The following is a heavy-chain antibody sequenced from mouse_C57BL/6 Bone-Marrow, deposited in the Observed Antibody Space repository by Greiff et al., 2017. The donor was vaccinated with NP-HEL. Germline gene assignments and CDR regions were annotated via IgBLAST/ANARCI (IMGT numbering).Heavy chain of an antibody. CDR3: GRYKSNRTYYAMDD. V-gene: IGHV3-8*01. J-gene: IGHJ4*01. D-gene: IGHD2-5*01. CDR1: GYSITSDY. Sequence: VQLQQSGPGLAKPSQTLSLTCSVTGYSITSDYWNWIRKFPGNKLEYMGYISYSGSTYYNPSLKSRISITRDTSKNQYYQQLNSVTTEDTATYYCGRYKSNRTYYAMDDWGQGTSVTVSS. CDR2: ISYSGST.